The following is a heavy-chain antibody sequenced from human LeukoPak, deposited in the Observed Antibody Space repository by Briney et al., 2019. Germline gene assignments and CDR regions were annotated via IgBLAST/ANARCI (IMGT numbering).Heavy chain of an antibody. Sequence: GGSLRLSCTTSGFTFGDYAMTWVGKPPGKGLEWVGFIRSEVYGGTPEYAASVKGRLTISRDDSKGIAYLQMNSLRPEDTAMYYCTRDQTPYYWGQGTLVTVSS. CDR3: TRDQTPYY. J-gene: IGHJ4*02. CDR2: IRSEVYGGTP. V-gene: IGHV3-49*04. CDR1: GFTFGDYA.